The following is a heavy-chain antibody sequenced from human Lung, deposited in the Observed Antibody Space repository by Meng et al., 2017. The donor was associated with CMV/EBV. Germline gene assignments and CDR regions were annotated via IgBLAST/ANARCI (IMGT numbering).Heavy chain of an antibody. CDR1: GFTFSSYA. CDR3: AKEYDFWRGSDHYYYYYGMNV. CDR2: IYSGGSST. V-gene: IGHV3-23*03. D-gene: IGHD3-3*01. Sequence: GESLKISCAASGFTFSSYAMSWVRQAPGKGLEWVSVIYSGGSSTYYADSVKGRFTISRDNSKNTLYLQMNSLRAEDTAVYYCAKEYDFWRGSDHYYYYYGMNVWXQGTTVTVSS. J-gene: IGHJ6*02.